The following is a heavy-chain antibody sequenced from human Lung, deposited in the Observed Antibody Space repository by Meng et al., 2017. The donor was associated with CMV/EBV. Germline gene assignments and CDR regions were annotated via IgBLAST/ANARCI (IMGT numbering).Heavy chain of an antibody. J-gene: IGHJ5*02. V-gene: IGHV3-7*01. CDR1: GFTFSSYW. Sequence: ESXKIPXAASGFTFSSYWMSWVRQAPGKGLEWVANIKQDGSEKYYVDSVKGRFTISRDNAKNSLYLQMNSLRAEDTAVYYCARDGAPAATPWGNWVDPWGQGTLVXVSS. CDR3: ARDGAPAATPWGNWVDP. D-gene: IGHD2-2*01. CDR2: IKQDGSEK.